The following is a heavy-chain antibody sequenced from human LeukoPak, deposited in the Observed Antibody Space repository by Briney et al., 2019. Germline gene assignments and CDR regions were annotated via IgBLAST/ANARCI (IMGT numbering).Heavy chain of an antibody. CDR2: IYYTGST. V-gene: IGHV4-59*01. CDR3: ARDGISGSYYAEYFQH. D-gene: IGHD1-26*01. Sequence: SETLSLTCTVSGGSISSYYWSWIRQPPGKGLEWIGYIYYTGSTNYNSSLKSRVTISVDTSKNQFSLKLNSVTAADTAVYYCARDGISGSYYAEYFQHWGQGTLVTVSS. CDR1: GGSISSYY. J-gene: IGHJ1*01.